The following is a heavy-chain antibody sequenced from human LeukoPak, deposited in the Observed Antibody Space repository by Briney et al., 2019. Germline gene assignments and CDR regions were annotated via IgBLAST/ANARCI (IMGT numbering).Heavy chain of an antibody. V-gene: IGHV5-51*01. D-gene: IGHD5-24*01. J-gene: IGHJ4*02. CDR1: GYSFTSYW. CDR2: LYPGDSDT. Sequence: GESLKISCKRSGYSFTSYWIGWVRQMPGKGLEWMGILYPGDSDTRYSPSFQGQVTIPADKSISTAYVQWSSLKASDTAMYYCAGRGGRWLQCGDYFDYWGQGTLVTVSS. CDR3: AGRGGRWLQCGDYFDY.